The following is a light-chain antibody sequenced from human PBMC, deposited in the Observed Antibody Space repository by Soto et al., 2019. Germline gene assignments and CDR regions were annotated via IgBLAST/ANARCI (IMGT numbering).Light chain of an antibody. CDR3: QQLSRYPLT. Sequence: DIQMTQSPSSLSASVGDRVTITCRASQGISSYLAWYQQKPGKAPDLLIYSASTLQSGVPSRFSGSGSETEFSLTIRALQPEDFPTYYCQQLSRYPLTFGGGTKVDIK. CDR1: QGISSY. V-gene: IGKV1-9*01. J-gene: IGKJ4*01. CDR2: SAS.